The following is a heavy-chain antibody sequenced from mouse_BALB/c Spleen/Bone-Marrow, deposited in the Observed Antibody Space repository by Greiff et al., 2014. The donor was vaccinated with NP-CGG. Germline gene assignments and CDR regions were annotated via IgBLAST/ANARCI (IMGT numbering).Heavy chain of an antibody. CDR1: GISITTGNYR. CDR2: IYYSGTI. Sequence: VQLKESGPGLVKPSQTVSLTCTVTGISITTGNYRWSWIRQFPGNKLEWIGYIYYSGTITYNPSLTSRTTITRDTSKNQFFLEMNSLTSEDPATYYCARELYYFDYWGQGTPLPVSS. J-gene: IGHJ2*01. V-gene: IGHV3-5*02. CDR3: ARELYYFDY.